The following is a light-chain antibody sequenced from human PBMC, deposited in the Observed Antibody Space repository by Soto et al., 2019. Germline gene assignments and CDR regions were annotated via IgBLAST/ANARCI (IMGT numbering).Light chain of an antibody. CDR1: QSISNH. V-gene: IGKV1-39*01. Sequence: DIQITQSQSSLSASVEDRVIITCRASQSISNHLNWYQQKPGKAPKLLIFAASSLQSGVPSRFSGSRSGPDFTLTISSLQPEDFATYYCQQSYSSPPTFGQGTNVDI. J-gene: IGKJ1*01. CDR2: AAS. CDR3: QQSYSSPPT.